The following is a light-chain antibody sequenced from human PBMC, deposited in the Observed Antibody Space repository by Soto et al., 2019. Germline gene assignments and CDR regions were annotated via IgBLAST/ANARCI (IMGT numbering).Light chain of an antibody. CDR3: QQSYSTPT. V-gene: IGKV1-39*01. CDR1: QSISSY. J-gene: IGKJ1*01. Sequence: DIQMTQSPSSLSASVGDRVTITCRASQSISSYLNWYQQKPGKAPKLLIYYAASSLQSGVPSRFSGSGSGTDFTLNISSLQPADFAAYYCQQSYSTPTFGQGTKVEIK. CDR2: AAS.